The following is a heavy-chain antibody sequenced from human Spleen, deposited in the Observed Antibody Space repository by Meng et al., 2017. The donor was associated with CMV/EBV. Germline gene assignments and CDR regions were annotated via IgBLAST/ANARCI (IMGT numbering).Heavy chain of an antibody. Sequence: ASVKVSCKASGYIFSSFGISWVRQAPGQGLEWMGWISGFNGDTIYAQSFQGRLTMTTDTSTSTAYMELRSLRSDDTAMYFCARDEGDGYPSFDYWGQGTLVTVSS. CDR3: ARDEGDGYPSFDY. J-gene: IGHJ4*02. CDR1: GYIFSSFG. CDR2: ISGFNGDT. D-gene: IGHD5-24*01. V-gene: IGHV1-18*01.